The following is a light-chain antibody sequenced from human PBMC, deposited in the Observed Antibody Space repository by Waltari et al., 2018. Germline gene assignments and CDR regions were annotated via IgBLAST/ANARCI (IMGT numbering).Light chain of an antibody. J-gene: IGLJ3*02. V-gene: IGLV3-25*03. CDR2: KDN. CDR3: QSADSSGTWV. CDR1: ALPQQY. Sequence: SYELTQPPSVSVSPGQTARITCSADALPQQYAYWYQQKPGQAPVLVIYKDNERPSGIPGRCSGSSSGTTVTLTISGVQAEDEADYYCQSADSSGTWVFGGGTKLTVL.